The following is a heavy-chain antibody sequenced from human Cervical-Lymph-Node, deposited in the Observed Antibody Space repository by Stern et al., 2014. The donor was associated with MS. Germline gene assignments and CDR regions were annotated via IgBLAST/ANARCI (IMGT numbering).Heavy chain of an antibody. CDR2: IVVGSGNT. CDR3: AARANYYDSPGDWFDP. V-gene: IGHV1-58*01. CDR1: GFTFTSSA. Sequence: QLVESGPEVKKPGTSVKVSCKASGFTFTSSAVQWVRQARGQSLEWIGWIVVGSGNTNYAQKFQERVTITRYMSTSTAYMELSSLRSEDTAVYYCAARANYYDSPGDWFDPWGQGTLVTVSS. D-gene: IGHD3-22*01. J-gene: IGHJ5*02.